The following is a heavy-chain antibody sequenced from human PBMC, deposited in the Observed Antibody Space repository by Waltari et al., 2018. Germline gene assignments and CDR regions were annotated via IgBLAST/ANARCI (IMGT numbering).Heavy chain of an antibody. V-gene: IGHV5-51*01. CDR3: ARQRICGYYGSGKCAEYFQH. J-gene: IGHJ1*01. D-gene: IGHD3-10*01. CDR1: GYSFTSYW. CDR2: IYPGDSDT. Sequence: EVQLVQSGAEVKKPGESLKISCKGSGYSFTSYWIGWVRQIPGKGLWWMGIIYPGDSDTRYSPSFQGQVTISADKSISTAYLQWSSLKASDTAMYYCARQRICGYYGSGKCAEYFQHWGQGTLVTVSS.